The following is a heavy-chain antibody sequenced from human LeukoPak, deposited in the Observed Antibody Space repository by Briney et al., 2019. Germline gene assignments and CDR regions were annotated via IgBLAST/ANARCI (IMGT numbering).Heavy chain of an antibody. CDR2: IYYSGST. CDR1: GGPISSYY. V-gene: IGHV4-59*01. D-gene: IGHD3-9*01. Sequence: PSETLSLTCTVSGGPISSYYWSWIRQPPGKGLEWIGYIYYSGSTNYNPSLKSRVTIPVDTSKNQFSLKLSSVTAADTAVYYRARGGYFDWFPWDWGQGTLVTVSS. CDR3: ARGGYFDWFPWD. J-gene: IGHJ4*02.